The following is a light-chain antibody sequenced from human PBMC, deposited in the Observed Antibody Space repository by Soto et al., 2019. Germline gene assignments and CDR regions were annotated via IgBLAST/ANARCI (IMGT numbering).Light chain of an antibody. CDR1: QSISSW. V-gene: IGKV1-5*01. Sequence: DIHMTQSPSTLSASVGDRVTITCRASQSISSWLAWYQQKPGKAPKLLIYGASGLESGVPSRFSGSGSGTEFTLTISSLQPDDFATYYCQQYNSYWTFGQGTKVAIK. J-gene: IGKJ1*01. CDR2: GAS. CDR3: QQYNSYWT.